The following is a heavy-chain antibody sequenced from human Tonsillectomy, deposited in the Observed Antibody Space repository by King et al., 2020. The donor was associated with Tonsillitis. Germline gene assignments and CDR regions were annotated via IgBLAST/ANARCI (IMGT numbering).Heavy chain of an antibody. D-gene: IGHD2-8*02. J-gene: IGHJ6*03. V-gene: IGHV3-49*04. CDR1: GFTFGDYA. CDR3: TREKVEYDIKDYYLYYYMDV. CDR2: IRSKAYLGTT. Sequence: VQLVESGGGLVQPGRSLRLSCTASGFTFGDYAMSWVRQAPGKGLEWGGFIRSKAYLGTTEYAASVKGRFSISRDDSKSIADLEMNSLKTEDTAVYYCTREKVEYDIKDYYLYYYMDVWGKGTTVTVSS.